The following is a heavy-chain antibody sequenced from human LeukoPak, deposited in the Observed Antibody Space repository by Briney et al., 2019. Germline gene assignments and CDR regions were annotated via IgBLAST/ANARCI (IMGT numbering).Heavy chain of an antibody. CDR3: ARDRAYLGRGTIVATMEIGY. Sequence: GASVKVSCKASGYTFTGYYMHWVRQAPGQGLEWMGWINPNSGGTNYAQKFQGRVTMTTATSTSTAYMELRSLRSDDTAVYYCARDRAYLGRGTIVATMEIGYWGQGTLVTVSS. J-gene: IGHJ4*02. CDR2: INPNSGGT. D-gene: IGHD5-12*01. V-gene: IGHV1-2*02. CDR1: GYTFTGYY.